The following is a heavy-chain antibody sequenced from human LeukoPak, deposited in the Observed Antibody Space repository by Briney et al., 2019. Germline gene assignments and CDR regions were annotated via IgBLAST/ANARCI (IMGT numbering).Heavy chain of an antibody. CDR1: GGSMSGYY. Sequence: PSETLSLTCSVSGGSMSGYYWSWIRQPPGKGLEWIGSIYFGGSTYYNPSLKSRVTISVDTSMNQFSLKLSFVTTADTAVYYCARALGYCSGGSCTRGYNWFDPWGQGTLVTVSS. V-gene: IGHV4-59*05. CDR2: IYFGGST. J-gene: IGHJ5*02. D-gene: IGHD2-15*01. CDR3: ARALGYCSGGSCTRGYNWFDP.